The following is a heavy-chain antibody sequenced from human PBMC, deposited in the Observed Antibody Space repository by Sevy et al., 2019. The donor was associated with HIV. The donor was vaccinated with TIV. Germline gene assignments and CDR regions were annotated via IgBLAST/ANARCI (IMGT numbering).Heavy chain of an antibody. D-gene: IGHD1-26*01. V-gene: IGHV4-59*08. CDR2: IYYNGHI. Sequence: ETLSLTCTVSGGSITSLYWNWIRQPPGKGLEWIANIYYNGHINYNPSLKSRVTLSLDTSKNQFYLRLSSVTAADTAMYHCAGENAWGRGSSWGQGTLVTVSS. CDR3: AGENAWGRGSS. J-gene: IGHJ5*02. CDR1: GGSITSLY.